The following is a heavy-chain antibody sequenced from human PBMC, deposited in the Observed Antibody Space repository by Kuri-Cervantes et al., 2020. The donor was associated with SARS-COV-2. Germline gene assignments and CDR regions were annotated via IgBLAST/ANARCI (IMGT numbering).Heavy chain of an antibody. CDR2: ISSSGSTI. J-gene: IGHJ3*02. CDR3: AKDLGYCSSTSCYNSSPLGAFDI. D-gene: IGHD2-2*02. Sequence: GGSLRLSCAAPGFIFGDDDMTWIRQAPGKGLEWVSYISSSGSTIYYADSVKGRFTISRDNSKNTLYLQMNSLRAEDTAVYYCAKDLGYCSSTSCYNSSPLGAFDIWGQGTMVT. CDR1: GFIFGDDD. V-gene: IGHV3-11*01.